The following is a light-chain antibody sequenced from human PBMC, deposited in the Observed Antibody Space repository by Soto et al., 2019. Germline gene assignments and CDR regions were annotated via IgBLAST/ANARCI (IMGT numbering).Light chain of an antibody. CDR2: AAY. CDR3: QQYNSYRT. J-gene: IGKJ1*01. CDR1: QGISSY. Sequence: AILMTQSPSSLSASTGDRVTITCRASQGISSYLAWYQQKPGKAPKLLIYAAYNLQSGVPSRFSGSGSGTDFTLTINNLQPDDFATYYCQQYNSYRTFGQGTKVDIK. V-gene: IGKV1-8*01.